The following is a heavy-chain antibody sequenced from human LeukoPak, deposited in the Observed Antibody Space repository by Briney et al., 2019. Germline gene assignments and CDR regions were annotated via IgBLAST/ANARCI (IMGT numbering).Heavy chain of an antibody. CDR1: GYTFTSYG. D-gene: IGHD3-10*01. J-gene: IGHJ4*02. CDR2: ISAYNGNT. Sequence: ASVKVSCKASGYTFTSYGISWVRQAPGQGLEWMGWISAYNGNTNYAQKFQGRVTMTRDTSTSTVYMELSSLRSEDTAVYYCARTGIIGPTPDYWGQGTLVTVSS. CDR3: ARTGIIGPTPDY. V-gene: IGHV1-18*01.